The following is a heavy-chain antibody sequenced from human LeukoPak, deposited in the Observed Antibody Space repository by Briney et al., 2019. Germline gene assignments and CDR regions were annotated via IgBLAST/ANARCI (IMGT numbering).Heavy chain of an antibody. Sequence: GGSLRLSCAASGFTFSSYDMHWVRQPTGKGLEWVSTIGTAGDTYYPGSVKGRFTISRENAKNSLYLQMNSLRAGDTAVYYCARVPQERYYYYYMDVWGKGTTVTVSS. CDR1: GFTFSSYD. V-gene: IGHV3-13*01. CDR3: ARVPQERYYYYYMDV. CDR2: IGTAGDT. D-gene: IGHD1-1*01. J-gene: IGHJ6*03.